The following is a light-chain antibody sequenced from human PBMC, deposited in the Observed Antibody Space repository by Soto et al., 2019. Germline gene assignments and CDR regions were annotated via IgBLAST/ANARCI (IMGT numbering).Light chain of an antibody. CDR1: QSVSSDY. Sequence: EIVLTQSPGTLSLSPGERATLSCRASQSVSSDYLAWYQQKPGQAPRLLIYGASSRAAGIPYRFSGSGSGTDFTLTISRLEPEDFAVYYCHQYGRSPMHSFGQGTKLEIK. CDR2: GAS. J-gene: IGKJ2*03. V-gene: IGKV3-20*01. CDR3: HQYGRSPMHS.